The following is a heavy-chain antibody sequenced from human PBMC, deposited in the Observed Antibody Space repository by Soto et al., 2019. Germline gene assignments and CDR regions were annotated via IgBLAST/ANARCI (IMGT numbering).Heavy chain of an antibody. CDR3: ARSPNFYGILTGYYTPSLVDY. Sequence: GGSLRLSCAASRVTVSSYWMSWARQAPGKGLEWVANIKQDGSEKYYVDSVKGRFTISRDNAKNSLYLQMNSLRAEDTAVYYCARSPNFYGILTGYYTPSLVDYWGQGTLVNVS. J-gene: IGHJ4*02. CDR2: IKQDGSEK. D-gene: IGHD3-9*01. V-gene: IGHV3-7*01. CDR1: RVTVSSYW.